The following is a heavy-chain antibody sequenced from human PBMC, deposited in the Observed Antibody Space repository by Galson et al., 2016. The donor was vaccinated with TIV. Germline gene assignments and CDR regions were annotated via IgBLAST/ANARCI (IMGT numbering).Heavy chain of an antibody. CDR2: ISNSDDTI. Sequence: SLRLSCAASGFTFSSYIMNWVRQAPEKGLEWIAYISNSDDTIYYADSVKGRFTVSRDNSKNTLYLQMISLRAEDTALYYCAKGGSGSYWDYGMDLWGQGTTVTVSS. CDR1: GFTFSSYI. V-gene: IGHV3-48*01. D-gene: IGHD3-10*01. J-gene: IGHJ6*02. CDR3: AKGGSGSYWDYGMDL.